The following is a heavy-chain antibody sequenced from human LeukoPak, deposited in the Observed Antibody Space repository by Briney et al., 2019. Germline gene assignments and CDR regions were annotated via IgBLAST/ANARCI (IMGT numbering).Heavy chain of an antibody. V-gene: IGHV4-39*07. CDR2: IYYSGST. CDR3: ARQLDYGDYLYYFDY. D-gene: IGHD4-17*01. J-gene: IGHJ4*02. CDR1: GGSISSSSYY. Sequence: NPSETLSLTCTVSGGSISSSSYYWGWIRQPPGKGLEWIGSIYYSGSTYYNPSLKSRVTISVDTAKNQFSLKLSSVTAADTAVYYCARQLDYGDYLYYFDYWGQGTLVTVSS.